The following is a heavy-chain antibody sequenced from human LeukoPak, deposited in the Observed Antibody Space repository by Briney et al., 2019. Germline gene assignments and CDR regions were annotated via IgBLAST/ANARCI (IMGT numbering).Heavy chain of an antibody. D-gene: IGHD6-19*01. J-gene: IGHJ4*02. CDR2: INAGNGNT. Sequence: ASVRVSCKASGYTFTSYAMHWVRQAPGQRLEWMGWINAGNGNTKYSQKFQGRVTITRDTSASTAYMELSSPRSEDTAVYYCARDLSGYSSGWPNYWGQGTLVTVSS. CDR3: ARDLSGYSSGWPNY. V-gene: IGHV1-3*01. CDR1: GYTFTSYA.